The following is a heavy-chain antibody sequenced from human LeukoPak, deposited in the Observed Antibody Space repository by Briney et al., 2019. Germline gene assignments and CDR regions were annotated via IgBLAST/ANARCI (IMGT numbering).Heavy chain of an antibody. Sequence: GGSLRLSCAASGFTFTTYCMNWVRQTPGKGLEWVANIKHDGSETNYVDSVKGRFTISRDNAANTLFLQMNSLRADDTAVYYCARDSGPGSALHLWFGNVPYYFDYWGQGSLVTVSS. CDR3: ARDSGPGSALHLWFGNVPYYFDY. CDR2: IKHDGSET. J-gene: IGHJ4*02. D-gene: IGHD3-10*01. CDR1: GFTFTTYC. V-gene: IGHV3-7*01.